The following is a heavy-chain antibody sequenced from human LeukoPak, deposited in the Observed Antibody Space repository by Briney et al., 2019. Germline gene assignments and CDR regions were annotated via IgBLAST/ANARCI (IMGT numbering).Heavy chain of an antibody. D-gene: IGHD3/OR15-3a*01. CDR2: ISPTGTTI. V-gene: IGHV3-48*02. CDR1: GFPFSSHG. CDR3: VRDLVWDTGRVDY. J-gene: IGHJ4*02. Sequence: PGGSLRLSCAGSGFPFSSHGVNWVRQAPGKGLEWVSYISPTGTTIYYADSVKGRFTISRDNAKNSLFLQMNSLRDEDTATYYCVRDLVWDTGRVDYWGQGTLVTVSS.